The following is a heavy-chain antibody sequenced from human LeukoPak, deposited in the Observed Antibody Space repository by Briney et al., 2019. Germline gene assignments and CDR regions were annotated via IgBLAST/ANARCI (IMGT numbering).Heavy chain of an antibody. Sequence: GGSLRLSCAASGFTFSSYGMHWVRQAPGKGLEWVAVIWYDGSNKYYADSVKGRFTISRDNSENTVYLQMNSLRAEDTAVYHCARDRTVTTRGVFDYWGQGTLVTVSS. D-gene: IGHD4-17*01. CDR2: IWYDGSNK. J-gene: IGHJ4*02. CDR3: ARDRTVTTRGVFDY. V-gene: IGHV3-33*01. CDR1: GFTFSSYG.